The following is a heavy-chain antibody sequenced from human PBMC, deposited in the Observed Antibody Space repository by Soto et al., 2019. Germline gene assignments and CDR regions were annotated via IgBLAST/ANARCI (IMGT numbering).Heavy chain of an antibody. V-gene: IGHV1-69*01. J-gene: IGHJ4*02. Sequence: QVQLVQSGAEVKKPGSSVKVSCKASGGTFSSYSINWVRQAPGQGLEWMGEIIPIFGTANYAQKFNGRVTITADESTRTAYMELSSLRSEDTAVYCCARDGGRHSGGIDYWGQGTLVTVSS. CDR2: IIPIFGTA. CDR3: ARDGGRHSGGIDY. D-gene: IGHD1-26*01. CDR1: GGTFSSYS.